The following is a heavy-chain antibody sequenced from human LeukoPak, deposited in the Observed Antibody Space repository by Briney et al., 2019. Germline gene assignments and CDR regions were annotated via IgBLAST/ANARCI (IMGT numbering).Heavy chain of an antibody. CDR3: ARCAGEKYFDWLLVGY. CDR2: ISSSGSTI. Sequence: GGSLRLSCAASGFTFSSYEMNWVRQAPGKGLEWVSYISSSGSTIYYADSVKGRFTISRDNAKNSLYLQMNSLRAEDTAVYYCARCAGEKYFDWLLVGYWGQGTLVTVSS. CDR1: GFTFSSYE. D-gene: IGHD3-9*01. V-gene: IGHV3-48*03. J-gene: IGHJ4*02.